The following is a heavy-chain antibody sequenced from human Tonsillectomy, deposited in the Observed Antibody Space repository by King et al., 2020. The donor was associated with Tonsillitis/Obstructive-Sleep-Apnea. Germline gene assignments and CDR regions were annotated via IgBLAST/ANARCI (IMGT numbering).Heavy chain of an antibody. J-gene: IGHJ6*02. CDR3: ARQDGPLYYYCGMDV. V-gene: IGHV5-10-1*03. CDR2: IDPSDSYT. Sequence: VQLVESGAEVKKPGESLRISCKGSGYSFTSYWINWVRQMPGKGLEWMGRIDPSDSYTNYSPSFQGHVTISADKSISTAYLQWSSLKASDTAMYYCARQDGPLYYYCGMDVWGQGTTVIVSS. D-gene: IGHD2-15*01. CDR1: GYSFTSYW.